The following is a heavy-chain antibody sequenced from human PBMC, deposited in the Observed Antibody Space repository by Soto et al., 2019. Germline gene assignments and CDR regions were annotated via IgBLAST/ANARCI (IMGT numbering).Heavy chain of an antibody. Sequence: ALEPLSLTWSVAGGSIKDAGYCWSWISQHPGKGPEWIGDIYYSGSTHYNPSLKSRVSISVDTSESQFSLKVTSVTAADTAVYFCARVQTLFGIINVFDYCGEGTLVTVSS. CDR1: GGSIKDAGYC. CDR2: IYYSGST. D-gene: IGHD3-16*01. J-gene: IGHJ4*02. V-gene: IGHV4-31*02. CDR3: ARVQTLFGIINVFDY.